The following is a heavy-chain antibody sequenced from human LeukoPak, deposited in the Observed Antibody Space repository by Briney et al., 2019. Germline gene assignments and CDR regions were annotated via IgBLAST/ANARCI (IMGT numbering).Heavy chain of an antibody. Sequence: PGGSLRLSCAASGFTFSSYAMSWVRQAPGKGLEWVSAISGSGGSTYYADSVKGRFTISRDNSKNTLYLQMNSLRAGDTAVYYCAKGGGSGSYFDYWGQGTLVTVSS. D-gene: IGHD1-26*01. CDR2: ISGSGGST. V-gene: IGHV3-23*01. J-gene: IGHJ4*02. CDR3: AKGGGSGSYFDY. CDR1: GFTFSSYA.